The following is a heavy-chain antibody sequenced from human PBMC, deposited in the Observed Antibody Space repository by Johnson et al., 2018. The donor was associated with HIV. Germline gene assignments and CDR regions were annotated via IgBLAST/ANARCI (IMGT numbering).Heavy chain of an antibody. V-gene: IGHV3-15*01. CDR2: IKSKTDGGTT. CDR1: GFTVSNAW. CDR3: AKETPSSGGTFDI. D-gene: IGHD6-25*01. Sequence: VQLVESGGGLMQPGGSLRLSCVASGFTVSNAWMSWVRQAPGKGLEWVGRIKSKTDGGTTDYAAPVKGRFTISRDNSKNTLYLQMNSLRAEDTAVYYCAKETPSSGGTFDIWGQGTMVTVSS. J-gene: IGHJ3*02.